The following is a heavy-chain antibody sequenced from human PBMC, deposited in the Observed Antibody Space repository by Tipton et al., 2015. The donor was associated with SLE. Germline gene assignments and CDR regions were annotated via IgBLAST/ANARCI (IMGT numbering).Heavy chain of an antibody. J-gene: IGHJ3*02. CDR3: ARVGSGSYWGAFDI. CDR1: GGSFSGYY. CDR2: INHSGST. Sequence: TLSLTCAVYGGSFSGYYWSWIRQPPGKGLEWIGEINHSGSTNYNPSLKSRVTISVDTSKNQFSLKLSFVTAADTAVYYCARVGSGSYWGAFDIWGQGTMVTVSS. D-gene: IGHD1-26*01. V-gene: IGHV4-34*01.